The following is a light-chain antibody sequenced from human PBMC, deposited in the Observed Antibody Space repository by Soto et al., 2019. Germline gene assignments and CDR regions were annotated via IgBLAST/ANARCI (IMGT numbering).Light chain of an antibody. Sequence: EIVLTQSPGTLSLSPGERATLSCRASQSVSSNLAWYQQKVGQAPRLLIYGASSRATGIPDRFSGSGSGTDFTLTISRLEPEDFAVYYCQQYGSSPFTFGPGTKVDIK. CDR1: QSVSSN. J-gene: IGKJ3*01. V-gene: IGKV3-20*01. CDR2: GAS. CDR3: QQYGSSPFT.